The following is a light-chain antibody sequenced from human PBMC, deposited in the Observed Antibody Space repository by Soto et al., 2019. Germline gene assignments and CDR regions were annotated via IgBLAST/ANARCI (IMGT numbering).Light chain of an antibody. CDR3: TSWDDSLSAWV. CDR2: RNK. V-gene: IGLV1-47*01. CDR1: TANIEANY. Sequence: QSALIQPPSASGTPGQRVTISCSGSTANIEANYVYWYQQFPGTAPKLLIYRNKERPSGVPDRFSGSKSGTSASLAVSGLRSEDEADYFCTSWDDSLSAWVFGGGTKVT. J-gene: IGLJ3*02.